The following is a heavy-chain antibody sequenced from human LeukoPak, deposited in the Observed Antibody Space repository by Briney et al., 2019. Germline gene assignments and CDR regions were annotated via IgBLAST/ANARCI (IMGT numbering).Heavy chain of an antibody. CDR2: IRSKAYGGTT. Sequence: GGSLRLSCTASGFTFGDYAMSWVRQAPGKGLEWVGFIRSKAYGGTTEYAAAVKGRFTISRDDSKSIAYLQMNSLKTEDTAVYYCTSMYSSFAAYYFDYWGQGTLVTVSS. D-gene: IGHD6-6*01. CDR3: TSMYSSFAAYYFDY. V-gene: IGHV3-49*04. J-gene: IGHJ4*02. CDR1: GFTFGDYA.